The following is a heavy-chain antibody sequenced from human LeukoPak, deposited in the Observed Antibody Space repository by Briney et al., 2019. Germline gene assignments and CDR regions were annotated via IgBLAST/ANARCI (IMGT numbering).Heavy chain of an antibody. Sequence: HPGGSLRLSCAASGFTFTTYAMCWVRQAPGKGLEWVSCIGNSGGDTIYADSVRGRFTVSRDTSRNTLFLEMNSLRAEDTAIYYCAKRGGESSGWGPFDYWGQGTLVTVSS. CDR3: AKRGGESSGWGPFDY. D-gene: IGHD6-19*01. CDR1: GFTFTTYA. CDR2: IGNSGGDT. J-gene: IGHJ4*02. V-gene: IGHV3-23*01.